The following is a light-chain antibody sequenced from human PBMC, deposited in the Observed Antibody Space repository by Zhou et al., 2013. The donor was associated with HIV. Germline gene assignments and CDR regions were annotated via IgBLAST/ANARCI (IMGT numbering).Light chain of an antibody. Sequence: EIVMTQSPATLSVSPGERATLSCRASQSISNFLAWYQQRPGQTPRLLIYAASNRATGIPARFSGTGSGTDFTLTISSLEPEDFAVYYCQQRSDWPPAYIFGQGTKLEI. CDR3: QQRSDWPPAYI. CDR2: AAS. J-gene: IGKJ2*01. CDR1: QSISNF. V-gene: IGKV3-11*01.